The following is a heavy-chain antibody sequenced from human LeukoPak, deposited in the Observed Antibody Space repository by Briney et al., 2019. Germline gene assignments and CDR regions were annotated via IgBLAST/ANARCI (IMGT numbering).Heavy chain of an antibody. Sequence: PSETLSLTCTVSGGSISSYYWTWIRQPPGKGLEWFGYIYYSGTTNYNPSLKSRVTMSVDMSKNQFSLKLSSVSAADTAVYYCARRSSSWKNWFDPWGQGTLVTVSS. CDR2: IYYSGTT. CDR3: ARRSSSWKNWFDP. J-gene: IGHJ5*02. V-gene: IGHV4-59*01. CDR1: GGSISSYY. D-gene: IGHD6-13*01.